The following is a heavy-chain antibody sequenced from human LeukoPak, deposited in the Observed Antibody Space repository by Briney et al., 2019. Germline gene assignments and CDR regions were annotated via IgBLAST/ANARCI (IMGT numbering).Heavy chain of an antibody. CDR3: AREGRRVVPAAPGY. J-gene: IGHJ4*02. V-gene: IGHV1-2*02. D-gene: IGHD2-2*01. Sequence: GASVKVSCKASGYTFTSYGISWVRQAPGQGLEWMGWINPNSGGTNYAQKFQGRVTMTRDTSISTAYMELSRLRSDDTAVYYCAREGRRVVPAAPGYWGQGTLVTVSS. CDR2: INPNSGGT. CDR1: GYTFTSYG.